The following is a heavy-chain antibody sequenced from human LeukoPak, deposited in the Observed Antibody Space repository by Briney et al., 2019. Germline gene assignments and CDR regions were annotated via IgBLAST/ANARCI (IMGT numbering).Heavy chain of an antibody. J-gene: IGHJ4*02. CDR2: INWNGGRT. V-gene: IGHV3-20*04. D-gene: IGHD1-7*01. Sequence: GGSLRLSCAASGFTFDDYGMSWVRQAPGKGLEWVSGINWNGGRTGYADSVKGRFTISRDNAKHSLYLQMNSLRAEDTALYYCARAGLYNWNYEGTAYLDYWGQGTLVTVSS. CDR3: ARAGLYNWNYEGTAYLDY. CDR1: GFTFDDYG.